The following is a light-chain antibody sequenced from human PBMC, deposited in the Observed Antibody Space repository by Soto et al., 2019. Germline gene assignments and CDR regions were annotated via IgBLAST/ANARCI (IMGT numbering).Light chain of an antibody. CDR3: QQYSLYWT. CDR2: DAS. V-gene: IGKV1-5*01. Sequence: DIQMTQSPSTLSASVGDRVTVTCRASQGISSWVAWYQQKPGKVPKLLIYDASTLQSGVPSRFSGSGSGTEFTLTITSLQPDDFATYYCQQYSLYWTFGQGTKVDIK. CDR1: QGISSW. J-gene: IGKJ1*01.